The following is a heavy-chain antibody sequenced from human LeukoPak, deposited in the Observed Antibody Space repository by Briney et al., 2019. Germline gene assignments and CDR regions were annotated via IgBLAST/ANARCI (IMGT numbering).Heavy chain of an antibody. J-gene: IGHJ5*02. D-gene: IGHD2-2*01. Sequence: SETLPLTCTVSGYSISSGYYWGWIRQPPGKGLEWIGSIYHSGSTYYNPSLKSRVTISVDTSKNQVSLKLSSVTAADTAVYYCARDLGDCSSTSCNPLGWFDPWGQGTLVTVSS. CDR1: GYSISSGYY. CDR3: ARDLGDCSSTSCNPLGWFDP. V-gene: IGHV4-38-2*02. CDR2: IYHSGST.